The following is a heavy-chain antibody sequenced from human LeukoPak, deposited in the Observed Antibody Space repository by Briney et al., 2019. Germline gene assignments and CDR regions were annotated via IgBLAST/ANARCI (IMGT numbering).Heavy chain of an antibody. Sequence: ASVKVSCKASGYTFTGYYMHWVRQAPGQGLEWMGIINPSGGSTSYAQEFQGRVTMTRDTSTSTVYMELSRLTSEDTAVYFCTRGGVTMIRGVIIGGFDYWGQGTLVTVSS. CDR2: INPSGGST. CDR3: TRGGVTMIRGVIIGGFDY. D-gene: IGHD3-10*01. V-gene: IGHV1-46*01. J-gene: IGHJ4*02. CDR1: GYTFTGYY.